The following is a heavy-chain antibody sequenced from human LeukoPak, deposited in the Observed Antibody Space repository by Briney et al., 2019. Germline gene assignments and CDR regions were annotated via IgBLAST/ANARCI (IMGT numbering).Heavy chain of an antibody. Sequence: GGSLRLSCAASGFTFSSYEMNWVRQAPGKGLEWVSYISSSGATRYYADSVKGRFTISRDNAKNSLYLQMNSLGAEDTAVYYCARATRGVASNFDYWGQGTLVTVSS. CDR1: GFTFSSYE. D-gene: IGHD2-15*01. CDR3: ARATRGVASNFDY. V-gene: IGHV3-48*03. J-gene: IGHJ4*02. CDR2: ISSSGATR.